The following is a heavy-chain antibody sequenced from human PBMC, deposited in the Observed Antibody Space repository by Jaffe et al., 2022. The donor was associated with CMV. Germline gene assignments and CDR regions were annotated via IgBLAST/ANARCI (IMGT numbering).Heavy chain of an antibody. Sequence: QVQLQQWGAGLLKPSETLSLTCAVSGGSFSAYYWSWIRQPPEKGLEWIGEIHPSGIINYNPSLKSRVTISPDTSTNQFFLKVNSVTAADTGVYYCARGHDAAKTGFWGQGALVTVSS. CDR2: IHPSGII. CDR1: GGSFSAYY. V-gene: IGHV4-34*02. J-gene: IGHJ4*02. D-gene: IGHD5-18*01. CDR3: ARGHDAAKTGF.